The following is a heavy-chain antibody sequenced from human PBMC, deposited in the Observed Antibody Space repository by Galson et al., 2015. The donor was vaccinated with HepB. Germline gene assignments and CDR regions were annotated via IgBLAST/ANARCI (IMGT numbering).Heavy chain of an antibody. Sequence: SLRLSCAASGFTFSSYSMNWVRQAPGKGLEWVSYISSSNSYIYYADSVKGRFTISRDNAKNSLYLQMNSLRAEDTAVYYCARDRDYGDDYVGPGDAFDIWGQGTMVIVSS. D-gene: IGHD4-17*01. CDR1: GFTFSSYS. CDR3: ARDRDYGDDYVGPGDAFDI. CDR2: ISSSNSYI. V-gene: IGHV3-21*01. J-gene: IGHJ3*02.